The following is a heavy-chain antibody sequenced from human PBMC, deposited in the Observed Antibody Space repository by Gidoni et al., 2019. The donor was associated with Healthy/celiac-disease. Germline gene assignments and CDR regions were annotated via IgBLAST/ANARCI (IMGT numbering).Heavy chain of an antibody. D-gene: IGHD3-10*01. J-gene: IGHJ6*02. CDR3: ARSMVRGENYGMDV. V-gene: IGHV1-69*02. Sequence: QVQLVQSGAEVKKPGSSVKVSCKASGGTFSSYTISWVRQAPGQGLEWMGRIIPILGIANYAQKFQGRVTITADKSTSTAYMELSSLRSEDTAVYYCARSMVRGENYGMDVWGQGTTVTVSS. CDR1: GGTFSSYT. CDR2: IIPILGIA.